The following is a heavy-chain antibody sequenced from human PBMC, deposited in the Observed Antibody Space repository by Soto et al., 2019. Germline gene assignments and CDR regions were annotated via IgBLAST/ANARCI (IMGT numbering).Heavy chain of an antibody. V-gene: IGHV4-59*01. CDR3: ARDKGYSYGIDY. D-gene: IGHD5-18*01. CDR1: GGSISSYY. Sequence: SETLSLTCTVSGGSISSYYWSWIRQPPGKGLEWIGYIYYSGSTNYNPSLKSRVTISVDTSKNQFSLKLSSVTAADTAVYYCARDKGYSYGIDYWGQGTLVTVSS. CDR2: IYYSGST. J-gene: IGHJ4*02.